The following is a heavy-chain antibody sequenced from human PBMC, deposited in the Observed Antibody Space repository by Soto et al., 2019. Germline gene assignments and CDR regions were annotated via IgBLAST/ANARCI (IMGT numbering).Heavy chain of an antibody. CDR2: ISTYKGNT. CDR1: GYTFTSYG. CDR3: ATRSPAFDY. J-gene: IGHJ4*02. Sequence: QVQLVQSGPEVKKPGASVKVSCKTSGYTFTSYGISWVRQAPGQGLEWMGWISTYKGNTNYAQKFQGRVTMTTETSTSTAYIELRSLRSDDTAVYYCATRSPAFDYWGQGTLVTVSS. V-gene: IGHV1-18*01.